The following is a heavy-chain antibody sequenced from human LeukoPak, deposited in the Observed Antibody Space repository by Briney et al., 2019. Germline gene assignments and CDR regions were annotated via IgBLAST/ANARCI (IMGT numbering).Heavy chain of an antibody. CDR3: AKQGDYYGSGSRTYYYYYMDV. D-gene: IGHD3-10*01. J-gene: IGHJ6*03. CDR2: ISGSGGST. V-gene: IGHV3-23*01. Sequence: SGGSLRLSCAASGFTVSSNYMSWVRQAPGKGLEWVSAISGSGGSTYYADSVKGRFTISRDNSKNTLYLQMNSLRAEDTAVYYCAKQGDYYGSGSRTYYYYYMDVWGKGTTVTVSS. CDR1: GFTVSSNY.